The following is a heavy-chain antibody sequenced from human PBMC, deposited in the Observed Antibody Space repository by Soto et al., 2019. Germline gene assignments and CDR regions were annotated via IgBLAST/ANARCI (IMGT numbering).Heavy chain of an antibody. Sequence: EVELSESGGGLVQPGGSLRLSCAASGFNFRSYAMSWVRRAPGKGLEWVSAISGSGGTSYFADSVRGRFTTSRDNSKNTLYLHLRSLRVEDTAEYFCAKGRGSSWTIDSWGQGTLVTVSS. D-gene: IGHD6-13*01. V-gene: IGHV3-23*01. CDR1: GFNFRSYA. CDR2: ISGSGGTS. J-gene: IGHJ4*02. CDR3: AKGRGSSWTIDS.